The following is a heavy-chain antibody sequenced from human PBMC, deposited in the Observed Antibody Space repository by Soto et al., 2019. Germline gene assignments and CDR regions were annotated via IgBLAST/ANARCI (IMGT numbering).Heavy chain of an antibody. CDR2: ITEDGSDK. CDR3: TRKRLGMDA. J-gene: IGHJ6*04. V-gene: IGHV3-7*03. Sequence: EVQLVESGGGVVQPGESLRLSCAASGFTFSSYCMSWVRQAPGKGLEWVANITEDGSDKDYVDPVKGRFTITRDNAKNSLYLQMNNLRAEDTAVYFCTRKRLGMDAWGKGTTVTVSS. CDR1: GFTFSSYC.